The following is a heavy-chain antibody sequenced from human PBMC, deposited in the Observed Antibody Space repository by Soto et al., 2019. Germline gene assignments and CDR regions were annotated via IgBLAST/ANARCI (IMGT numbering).Heavy chain of an antibody. D-gene: IGHD3-9*01. V-gene: IGHV4-59*01. J-gene: IGHJ6*02. CDR3: ARVPLRYFDPGGMDV. CDR1: GGSISSYY. CDR2: IYYSGST. Sequence: SETLSLTCTVSGGSISSYYWSWIRQPPGKGLEWIGYIYYSGSTNYNPSLKSRVTISVDTSKNQFSLKLSSATAADTAVYYCARVPLRYFDPGGMDVWGQGTTVT.